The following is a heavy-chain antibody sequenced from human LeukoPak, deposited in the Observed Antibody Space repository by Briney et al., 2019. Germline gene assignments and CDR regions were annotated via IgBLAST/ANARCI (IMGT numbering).Heavy chain of an antibody. D-gene: IGHD2-2*01. Sequence: SETLSLTCTVSGGSISSGGYYWSWIRQHPGKGLEWIGYIYYSGSTYHNPSLKSRVTISVDTSKNQFSLKLSSVTAADTAVYYCVRVGCSSTSCYPTPDYWGQGTLVTVSS. J-gene: IGHJ4*02. CDR2: IYYSGST. CDR3: VRVGCSSTSCYPTPDY. V-gene: IGHV4-31*03. CDR1: GGSISSGGYY.